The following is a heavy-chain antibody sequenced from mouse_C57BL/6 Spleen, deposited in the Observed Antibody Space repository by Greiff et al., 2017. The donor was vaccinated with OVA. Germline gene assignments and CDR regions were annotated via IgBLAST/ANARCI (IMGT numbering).Heavy chain of an antibody. CDR3: ARSHSSGSWFAY. CDR1: GYTFTSYW. J-gene: IGHJ3*01. V-gene: IGHV1-52*01. D-gene: IGHD3-2*02. Sequence: QVQLQQSGAELVRPGSSVKLSCKASGYTFTSYWMHWVKQRPIQGLEWIGNIDPSDSETHYNQKFKDKATLTVDKSSSTAYMQLSSLTAEDSAVYDCARSHSSGSWFAYWGQGTLVTVSA. CDR2: IDPSDSET.